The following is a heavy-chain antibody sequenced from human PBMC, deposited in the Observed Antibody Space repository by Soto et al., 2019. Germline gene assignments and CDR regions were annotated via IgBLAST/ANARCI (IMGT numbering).Heavy chain of an antibody. CDR2: IIPIFDTT. CDR3: SFAPNWTYQLTRY. D-gene: IGHD2-2*01. V-gene: IGHV1-69*13. Sequence: GASVKVSCKASGGSFSNYAVNWVRQAPGQGLEWMGGIIPIFDTTNNAQKFQGRVTITADESTSTAYMELSSLRSADTAVYYCSFAPNWTYQLTRYWGRGTQVTVSS. J-gene: IGHJ4*02. CDR1: GGSFSNYA.